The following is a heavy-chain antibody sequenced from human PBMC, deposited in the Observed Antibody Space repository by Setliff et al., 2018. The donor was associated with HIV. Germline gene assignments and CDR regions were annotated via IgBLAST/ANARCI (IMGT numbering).Heavy chain of an antibody. CDR3: TKGHGDYRGNYMDV. CDR1: GFTFSSYG. D-gene: IGHD4-17*01. V-gene: IGHV3-30*12. CDR2: ISYDGSNK. J-gene: IGHJ6*03. Sequence: GGSLRLSCAASGFTFSSYGMHWVRQAPGKGLEWVAVISYDGSNKYYADSVKGRFTISRDNSKNTLYLQMDSLRAEDTAIYYCTKGHGDYRGNYMDVWGKGTTVTVSS.